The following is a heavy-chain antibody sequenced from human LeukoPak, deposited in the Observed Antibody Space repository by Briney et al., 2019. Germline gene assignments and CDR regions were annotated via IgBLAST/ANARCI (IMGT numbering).Heavy chain of an antibody. J-gene: IGHJ3*02. D-gene: IGHD3-22*01. Sequence: GGSLRLSCAASGFSFSHYAMTWLRQAPGKGLEWVSIISGSGITIHYADSVKGRFTISRDNSKNTVYLQMNSLRAEDTAVYYCAKGFGIYYYDSSGYQIWGQGTMVTVSS. CDR2: ISGSGITI. V-gene: IGHV3-23*01. CDR1: GFSFSHYA. CDR3: AKGFGIYYYDSSGYQI.